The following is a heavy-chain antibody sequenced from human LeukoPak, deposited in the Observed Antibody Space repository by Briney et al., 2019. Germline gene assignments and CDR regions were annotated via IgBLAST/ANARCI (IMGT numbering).Heavy chain of an antibody. CDR2: INHSGST. V-gene: IGHV4-34*01. D-gene: IGHD6-19*01. CDR1: GGSFSGYY. CDR3: ARASSGWYRSDY. J-gene: IGHJ4*02. Sequence: SETLSLTCAVYGGSFSGYYWSWIRQPPGKGLEWIGEINHSGSTNYNPSLKSRVTISVDTSKNQFSLKLSSVTAADTAVYYCARASSGWYRSDYWGQGTLVTASS.